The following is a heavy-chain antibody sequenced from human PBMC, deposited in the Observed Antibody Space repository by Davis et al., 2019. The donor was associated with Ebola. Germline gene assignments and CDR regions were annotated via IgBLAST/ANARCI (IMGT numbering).Heavy chain of an antibody. CDR1: GFTFSSYA. D-gene: IGHD1/OR15-1a*01. CDR2: ISGSGGST. J-gene: IGHJ4*02. Sequence: PGGSLRLSCAASGFTFSSYAMSWVRQAPGKGLEWVSAISGSGGSTYYADSVKGRFTISRDNSKNTLYLQMNSLRAEDTAVYYCAKVPRYNWNNGVNYWGQGTLVTVSS. V-gene: IGHV3-23*01. CDR3: AKVPRYNWNNGVNY.